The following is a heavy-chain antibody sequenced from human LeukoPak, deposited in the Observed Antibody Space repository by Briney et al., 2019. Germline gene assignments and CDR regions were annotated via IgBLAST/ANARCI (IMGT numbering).Heavy chain of an antibody. J-gene: IGHJ4*01. CDR3: ASTYYYASGTYHRPFDY. D-gene: IGHD3-10*01. Sequence: SETLSLSCTVSGVSLRSYYRSWIRQPPGKGLEWIGDSYYSGSANYNTSLKSRVTISVDTSKSQFSLKLTSVTAAHTAVYYCASTYYYASGTYHRPFDYWRQGTLLTV. CDR2: SYYSGSA. CDR1: GVSLRSYY. V-gene: IGHV4-59*08.